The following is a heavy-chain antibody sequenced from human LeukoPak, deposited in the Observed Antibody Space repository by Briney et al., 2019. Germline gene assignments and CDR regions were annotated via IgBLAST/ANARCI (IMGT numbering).Heavy chain of an antibody. D-gene: IGHD3-16*01. CDR1: GGSISSSSYY. J-gene: IGHJ4*02. V-gene: IGHV4-39*07. Sequence: PSETLSLTCTVSGGSISSSSYYWGWIRQPPGKGLEWIGSIYYSGSTYYNPSLKSRVTISVDTSKNQFSLKLSSVTAADTAVYYCARPPDAGLVNYFDYWGQGTLVTVSS. CDR2: IYYSGST. CDR3: ARPPDAGLVNYFDY.